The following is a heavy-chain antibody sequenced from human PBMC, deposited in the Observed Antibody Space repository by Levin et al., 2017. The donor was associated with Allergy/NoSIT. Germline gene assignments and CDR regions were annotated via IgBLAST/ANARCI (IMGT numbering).Heavy chain of an antibody. CDR3: ARAYQVLLWFGELSVDY. CDR2: ISYDGSNK. J-gene: IGHJ4*02. Sequence: SCAASGFTFSSYAMHWVRQATGKGLEWVAVISYDGSNKYYADSVKGRFTISRDNSKNTLYLQMNSLRVEDTAVYYCARAYQVLLWFGELSVDYLGQGTLVTVSS. CDR1: GFTFSSYA. V-gene: IGHV3-30-3*01. D-gene: IGHD3-10*01.